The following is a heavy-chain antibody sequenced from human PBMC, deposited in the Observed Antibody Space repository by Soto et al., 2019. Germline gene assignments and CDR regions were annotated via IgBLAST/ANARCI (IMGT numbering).Heavy chain of an antibody. V-gene: IGHV5-51*01. CDR1: GYSFAIYW. D-gene: IGHD4-17*01. J-gene: IGHJ6*02. CDR3: ARDTAPSDV. CDR2: ISPGDSDT. Sequence: GESLKISCKGSGYSFAIYWIGWVRQMPGKGLEWMGIISPGDSDTRYSPSFQGQVTISADKSISTAYLQWSSLKASDSAMYYCARDTAPSDVWGQGTTVTVSS.